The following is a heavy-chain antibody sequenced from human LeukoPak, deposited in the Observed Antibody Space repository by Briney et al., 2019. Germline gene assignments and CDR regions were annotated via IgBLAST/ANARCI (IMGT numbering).Heavy chain of an antibody. CDR3: AKEGVVPAALDY. J-gene: IGHJ4*02. D-gene: IGHD2-2*01. Sequence: PGEALILYCAASGITLNRDGMHWIRQTPGKGLEWVAFIRYDGSNKYYADSVKGRFTISRDNSKNTLYLQMNSLRAEDTAVYYCAKEGVVPAALDYWGQGTLVTVSS. V-gene: IGHV3-30*02. CDR2: IRYDGSNK. CDR1: GITLNRDG.